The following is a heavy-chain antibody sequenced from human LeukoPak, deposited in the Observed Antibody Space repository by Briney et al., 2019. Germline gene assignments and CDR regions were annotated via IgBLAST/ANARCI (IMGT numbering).Heavy chain of an antibody. V-gene: IGHV3-7*01. D-gene: IGHD3-10*01. J-gene: IGHJ6*02. CDR1: GLTFSSYW. CDR2: IKQDGSEK. CDR3: ARDLVLWFGEPHMDV. Sequence: GGSLRLSCAASGLTFSSYWMSWVRQAPGKGLEWVANIKQDGSEKYYVDSVKGRFTISRDNAKNSLYLQMNSLRAEDTAVYYCARDLVLWFGEPHMDVWGQGPRSPSP.